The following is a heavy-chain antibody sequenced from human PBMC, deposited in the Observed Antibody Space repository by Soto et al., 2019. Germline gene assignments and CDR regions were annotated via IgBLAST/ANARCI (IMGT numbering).Heavy chain of an antibody. CDR1: GFTFSSYS. Sequence: GESLKISCAASGFTFSSYSMNWVRQAPGKGLEWVSYISSSSSTIYYADSVKGRFTIYRDNAKNSLYLQKNSLRAEDTAVYYCARDYDILTGYLSYFDYWGQGTLVTVSS. V-gene: IGHV3-48*01. CDR3: ARDYDILTGYLSYFDY. D-gene: IGHD3-9*01. CDR2: ISSSSSTI. J-gene: IGHJ4*02.